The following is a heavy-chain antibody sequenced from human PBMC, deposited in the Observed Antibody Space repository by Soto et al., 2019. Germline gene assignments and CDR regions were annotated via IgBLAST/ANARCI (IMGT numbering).Heavy chain of an antibody. CDR2: IYYSGRT. V-gene: IGHV4-31*02. CDR1: GGSITSGDHY. J-gene: IGHJ5*02. CDR3: ARGSFSSSSSWFDP. Sequence: SETLSLTCAVSGGSITSGDHYWTWIRQPPGKGLEWIGYIYYSGRTYYNPSLNSRVSISVDTTENQFSLKVTSVTAADTSLYYCARGSFSSSSSWFDPWGRGTLVTVSS. D-gene: IGHD6-6*01.